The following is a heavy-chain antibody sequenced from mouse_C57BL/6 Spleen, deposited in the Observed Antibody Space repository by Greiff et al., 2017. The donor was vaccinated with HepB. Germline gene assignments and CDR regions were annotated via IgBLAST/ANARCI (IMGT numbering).Heavy chain of an antibody. V-gene: IGHV1-64*01. CDR1: GYTFTSYW. CDR3: ARGYGNYVNAMDY. J-gene: IGHJ4*01. CDR2: IHPNSGST. D-gene: IGHD2-1*01. Sequence: QVQLQQPGAELVKPGASVKLSCKASGYTFTSYWMHWVKQRPGQGLEWIGMIHPNSGSTNYNEKFKSKATLTVDKSSSTAYMQLSSLTSEDSAVYYCARGYGNYVNAMDYWGQGTSVTVSS.